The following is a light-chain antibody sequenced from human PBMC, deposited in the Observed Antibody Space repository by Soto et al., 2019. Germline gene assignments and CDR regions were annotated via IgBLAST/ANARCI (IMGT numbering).Light chain of an antibody. CDR2: LGS. V-gene: IGKV2-28*01. J-gene: IGKJ3*01. CDR3: MQALQTPFT. CDR1: QSLLHSNAYNY. Sequence: MTQSPLSLPVTPGEPASISCRSSQSLLHSNAYNYLDWYLQKPGQSPQLLIYLGSNRASGVPDRFSGSGSGTDFTLKISRVEAEDVGVYYCMQALQTPFTFGPGTKVDIK.